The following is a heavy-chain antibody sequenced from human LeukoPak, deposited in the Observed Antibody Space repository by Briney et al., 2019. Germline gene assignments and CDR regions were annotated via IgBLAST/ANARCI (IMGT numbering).Heavy chain of an antibody. V-gene: IGHV1-2*02. CDR1: GYTFTGYY. D-gene: IGHD3-10*01. J-gene: IGHJ4*02. CDR3: ARNMVRGVIVTPDYFDY. CDR2: INPNSGGT. Sequence: ASVKVSCKASGYTFTGYYMHWVRQAPGQGLEWMGWINPNSGGTNYAQKFQGRVTMTRDTSISTAYMELSRLRSDDTAVYYCARNMVRGVIVTPDYFDYWGQGTLVTVSS.